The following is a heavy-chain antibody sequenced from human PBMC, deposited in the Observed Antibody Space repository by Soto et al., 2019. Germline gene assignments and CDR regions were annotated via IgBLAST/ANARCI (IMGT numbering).Heavy chain of an antibody. J-gene: IGHJ6*03. D-gene: IGHD1-1*01. V-gene: IGHV4-39*01. CDR1: GGSISSSSYY. CDR3: ARHEQGAEPRNHYYYYMDV. Sequence: SETLSLTCTVSGGSISSSSYYWGWIRQPPGKGLEWIGSIYYSGSTYYNPSLKSRVTISVDTSKNQFSLKLSSVTAADTAVYYCARHEQGAEPRNHYYYYMDVWGKGTTVTISS. CDR2: IYYSGST.